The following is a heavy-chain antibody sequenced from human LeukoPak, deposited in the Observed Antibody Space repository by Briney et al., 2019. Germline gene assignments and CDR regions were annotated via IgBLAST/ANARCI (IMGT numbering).Heavy chain of an antibody. Sequence: ASVKVSCKASGYTFTGYYMHWVRQAPGQGFEWMGWINPNSGGTNYAQKFQGRVTMTRDTSISTAYMELSRLRSDDTAVYYCARGLPSPGDVWYLDYWGQGTLVTVSS. V-gene: IGHV1-2*02. CDR2: INPNSGGT. CDR3: ARGLPSPGDVWYLDY. CDR1: GYTFTGYY. D-gene: IGHD2-8*01. J-gene: IGHJ4*02.